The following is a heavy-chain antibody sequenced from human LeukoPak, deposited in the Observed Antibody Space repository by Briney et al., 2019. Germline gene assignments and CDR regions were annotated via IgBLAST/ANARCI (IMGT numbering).Heavy chain of an antibody. D-gene: IGHD3-22*01. V-gene: IGHV4-59*01. Sequence: SETLSLTCTVSGGSISSYYWSWVRQPPGKGLEWIGYSHYSGSTSHNPSLKSRVTISVDTSKNQISLKLSSVSAADTAVYFYARGYPIDSSGHYSRVFDYWGQGTLVTVSS. CDR1: GGSISSYY. CDR3: ARGYPIDSSGHYSRVFDY. CDR2: SHYSGST. J-gene: IGHJ4*02.